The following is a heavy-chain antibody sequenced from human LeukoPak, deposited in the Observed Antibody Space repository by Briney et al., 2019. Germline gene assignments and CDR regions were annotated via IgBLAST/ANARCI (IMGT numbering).Heavy chain of an antibody. Sequence: GRSLRLSCAASGFTFSSYGMHWVRQAPGKGLEWVAVIWYDGSNKYYADSVKGRFTISRDNSENTLYLQMNSLRAEDTAAYYCARGGYYYDSSGYYYDYFDYWGQGTLVTVSS. CDR2: IWYDGSNK. J-gene: IGHJ4*02. CDR1: GFTFSSYG. D-gene: IGHD3-22*01. V-gene: IGHV3-33*01. CDR3: ARGGYYYDSSGYYYDYFDY.